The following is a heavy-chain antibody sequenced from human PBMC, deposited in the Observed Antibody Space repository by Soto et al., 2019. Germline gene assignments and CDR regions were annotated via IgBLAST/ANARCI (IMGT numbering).Heavy chain of an antibody. Sequence: ASVKVSCKASGYIFTGYYMHWVRQAPGQGLEWMGWINPNSGGTNYAQKFQGWVTMTRDTSISTAYMELSRLRSDDTAVYYCARDRYSSGWYDFDYWGQGTLVTVSS. CDR1: GYIFTGYY. D-gene: IGHD6-19*01. J-gene: IGHJ4*02. CDR3: ARDRYSSGWYDFDY. V-gene: IGHV1-2*04. CDR2: INPNSGGT.